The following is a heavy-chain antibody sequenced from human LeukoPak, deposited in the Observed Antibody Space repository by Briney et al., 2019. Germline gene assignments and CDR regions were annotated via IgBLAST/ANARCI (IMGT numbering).Heavy chain of an antibody. CDR1: GYSFTNYW. CDR3: ARPGMATTTSFDY. V-gene: IGHV5-51*01. D-gene: IGHD5-24*01. CDR2: IYPADSDT. J-gene: IGHJ4*02. Sequence: GESLKISCKGSGYSFTNYWIGWVRQMPGKGLEWMGIIYPADSDTRYSPSFQGQVTISADKSISTAYLQWSSLKASDTAMYYRARPGMATTTSFDYWGQGTLVTVSS.